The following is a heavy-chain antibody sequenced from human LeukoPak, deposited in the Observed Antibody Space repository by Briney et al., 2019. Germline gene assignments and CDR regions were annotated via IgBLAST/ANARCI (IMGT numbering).Heavy chain of an antibody. CDR2: IYHSGST. V-gene: IGHV4-30-2*01. CDR3: ARERKGSRSWYDY. D-gene: IGHD6-13*01. Sequence: PSETLSLTCAVSGGSISSGGCSWSWIRQPPGKGLEWIGYIYHSGSTYYNPSLKSRVTISVDRSKNQFSLKLSSVTAADTAVYYCARERKGSRSWYDYWGQGTLVTVSS. J-gene: IGHJ4*02. CDR1: GGSISSGGCS.